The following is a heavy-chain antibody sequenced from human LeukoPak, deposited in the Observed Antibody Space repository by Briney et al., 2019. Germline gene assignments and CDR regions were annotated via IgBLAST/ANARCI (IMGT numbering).Heavy chain of an antibody. Sequence: SETLSLTCADYGGSFSGYYWNWIRQPPGKGLEWIGEILHSGSTKYNPSLKSRVTISVDTAKNQISLKLSSVTAADTAVYYCATGSHLGYCSGGSCYPLDYWGQGTLVTVSS. CDR3: ATGSHLGYCSGGSCYPLDY. CDR2: ILHSGST. D-gene: IGHD2-15*01. CDR1: GGSFSGYY. V-gene: IGHV4-34*12. J-gene: IGHJ4*02.